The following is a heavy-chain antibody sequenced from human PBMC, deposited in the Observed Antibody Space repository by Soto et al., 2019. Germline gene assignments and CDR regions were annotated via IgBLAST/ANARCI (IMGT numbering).Heavy chain of an antibody. CDR3: ARLGGSKNNWNYGDYYYYGMDV. J-gene: IGHJ6*02. CDR1: GYSFTSYC. CDR2: VYPGDSDT. V-gene: IGHV5-51*01. Sequence: PGESLKISCKGSGYSFTSYCIGWVLQMPWKGLEWMGIVYPGDSDTRYSPSFQGQVTISADKSISTAYLQWSSLKASDTAMYYCARLGGSKNNWNYGDYYYYGMDVWGQGTTVTVSS. D-gene: IGHD1-7*01.